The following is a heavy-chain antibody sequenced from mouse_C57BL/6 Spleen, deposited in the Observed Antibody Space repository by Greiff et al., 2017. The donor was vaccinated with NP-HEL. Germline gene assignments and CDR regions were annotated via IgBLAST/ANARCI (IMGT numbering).Heavy chain of an antibody. CDR1: GYTFTDHT. Sequence: QVQLQQSDAELVKPGASVKISCKVSGYTFTDHTIHWMKQRPEQGLEWIGYIYPRDGSTKYNEKFKGKATLTADKSSSTAYMQLNSLTSEDSAVYFCAREELIYYGYDEWGFYAMDYWGQGTSVTVSS. J-gene: IGHJ4*01. CDR3: AREELIYYGYDEWGFYAMDY. CDR2: IYPRDGST. V-gene: IGHV1-78*01. D-gene: IGHD2-2*01.